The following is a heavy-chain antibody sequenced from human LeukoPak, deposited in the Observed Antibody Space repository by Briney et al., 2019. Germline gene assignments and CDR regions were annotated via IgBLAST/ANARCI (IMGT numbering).Heavy chain of an antibody. CDR1: GFTFSSYS. Sequence: GGSLRLSCAASGFTFSSYSMNWVRQAPGKGLEWVSSISSSSSYIYYADSVEGRFTISRDNAKNSLYLQMNSLRAEDTAVYYCAREHCSSTSCYFKYYYYYGMDVWGQGTTVTVSS. CDR3: AREHCSSTSCYFKYYYYYGMDV. D-gene: IGHD2-2*01. CDR2: ISSSSSYI. V-gene: IGHV3-21*01. J-gene: IGHJ6*02.